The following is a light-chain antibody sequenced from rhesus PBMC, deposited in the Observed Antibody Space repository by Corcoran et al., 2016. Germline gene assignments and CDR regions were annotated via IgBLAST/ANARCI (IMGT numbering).Light chain of an antibody. CDR3: QQHISHPLT. V-gene: IGKV1-44*02. J-gene: IGKJ4*01. CDR1: QTISTY. CDR2: AAS. Sequence: DIQMTQSPSSLSASVGDRVTITCRASQTISTYLALFQQKPGKVPNLLIYAASSLESGAPSRFSGSGSGTEFTLTISSLQPEDFATYYCQQHISHPLTFGGGTKVEIK.